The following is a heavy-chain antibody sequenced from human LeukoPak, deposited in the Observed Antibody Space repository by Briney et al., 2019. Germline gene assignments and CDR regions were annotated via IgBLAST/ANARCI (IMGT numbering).Heavy chain of an antibody. CDR2: IYYSGST. V-gene: IGHV4-39*07. CDR1: GGSISSSSYY. CDR3: ARDSPYSSSWGPWFDP. Sequence: PSETLSLTCTVSGGSISSSSYYWGWIRQPPGKGLEWTGSIYYSGSTYYNPSLKSRVTISVDTSKNQFSLKLSSVTAADTAVYYCARDSPYSSSWGPWFDPWGQGTLVTVSS. J-gene: IGHJ5*02. D-gene: IGHD6-13*01.